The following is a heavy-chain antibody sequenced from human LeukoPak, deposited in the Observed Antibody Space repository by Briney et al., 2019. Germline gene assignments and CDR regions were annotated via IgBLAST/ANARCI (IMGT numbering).Heavy chain of an antibody. J-gene: IGHJ4*02. CDR2: ISAYNGNT. CDR1: GYTFTSYG. CDR3: ASTTTVTTGAYGFDY. D-gene: IGHD4-17*01. V-gene: IGHV1-18*01. Sequence: ASVKVSCKASGYTFTSYGISWVRQAPGQGLEWMGWISAYNGNTNYAQKLQGRVTMTTDTSTSTAYMELRSLRSDDTAVYYCASTTTVTTGAYGFDYRGQGTLVTVSS.